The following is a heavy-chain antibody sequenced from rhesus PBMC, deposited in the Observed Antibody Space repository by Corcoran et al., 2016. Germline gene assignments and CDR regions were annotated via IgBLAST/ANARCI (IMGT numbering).Heavy chain of an antibody. CDR1: GGSISSSY. CDR2: IYGRSRIP. V-gene: IGHV4-169*01. J-gene: IGHJ4*01. CDR3: ARSPIPYSSWPVFDY. Sequence: QLQLQESGPGLVQPSETLSVTCAVSGGSISSSYWSWIRQAPGKGPEGIGYIYGRSRIPIPNPSLKGRVTLSGDTPKNQLSLKLRSVTTADTAVYYCARSPIPYSSWPVFDYWGQGVLVTVSS. D-gene: IGHD6-13*01.